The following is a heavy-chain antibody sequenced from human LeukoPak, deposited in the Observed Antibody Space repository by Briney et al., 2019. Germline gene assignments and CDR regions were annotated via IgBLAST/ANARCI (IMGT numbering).Heavy chain of an antibody. CDR1: GGSITSYY. CDR3: ARFRRVVNAFDI. Sequence: PSETLSLTCTVSGGSITSYYWTWIRQPPGKGLEWIGYIYYTGSTNYNPSLKSRVTISVDTSKNQFSLKLSSVTAADTAVYYCARFRRVVNAFDIWGQGTMVTVSS. V-gene: IGHV4-59*01. D-gene: IGHD2-21*01. J-gene: IGHJ3*02. CDR2: IYYTGST.